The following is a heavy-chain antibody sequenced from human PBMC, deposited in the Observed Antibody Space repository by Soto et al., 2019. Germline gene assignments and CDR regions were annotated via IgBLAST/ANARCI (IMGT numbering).Heavy chain of an antibody. CDR1: GFSLSTSGEA. V-gene: IGHV2-5*01. CDR2: IYWNGIE. D-gene: IGHD3-10*01. CDR3: AHGDPLDFHF. Sequence: QITLKESGPPLVQPTQTLTLTCTFSGFSLSTSGEAVGWIRQPPGKALEWLALIYWNGIERYSPSLKSRLTITTDTSKTQVVLTMTNMDPVDTATYYCAHGDPLDFHFWGQGTLVTVSP. J-gene: IGHJ4*02.